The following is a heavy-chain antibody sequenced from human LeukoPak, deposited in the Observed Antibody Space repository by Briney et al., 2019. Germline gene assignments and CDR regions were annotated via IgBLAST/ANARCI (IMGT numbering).Heavy chain of an antibody. J-gene: IGHJ3*02. Sequence: GASVKVSCKASGYTFTSYDINWVRQATGQGLEWMGWMNPNSGNTGYAQKFQGRVTMTRNTSITTAYMELSSLRSEDTAVYYCARLYGQPDAFDIWGQGTMVTVSS. D-gene: IGHD3-10*01. CDR3: ARLYGQPDAFDI. V-gene: IGHV1-8*01. CDR1: GYTFTSYD. CDR2: MNPNSGNT.